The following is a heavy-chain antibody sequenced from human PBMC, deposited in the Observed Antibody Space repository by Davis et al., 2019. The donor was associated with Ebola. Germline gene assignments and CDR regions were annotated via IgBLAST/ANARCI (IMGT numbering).Heavy chain of an antibody. D-gene: IGHD2-21*02. V-gene: IGHV7-4-1*02. CDR1: GYTFTDYA. J-gene: IGHJ4*02. CDR2: INTNTGNP. CDR3: ARKGDSLEGPYDY. Sequence: ASVKVSCKASGYTFTDYAMNWVRQAPEQGLEWMGWINTNTGNPSYAQGFRGRSVFSLDTSVSTAYLQISSLKAEDTAVYYCARKGDSLEGPYDYWGQGTLVTVSS.